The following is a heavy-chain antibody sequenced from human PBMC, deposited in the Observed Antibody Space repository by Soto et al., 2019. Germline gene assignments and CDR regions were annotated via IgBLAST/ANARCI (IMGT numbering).Heavy chain of an antibody. D-gene: IGHD3-3*01. Sequence: LRLSCSASGFIFSTFGMFWVRQAPGQGLEYVSAIFYSGSGSYYADPVRGRFTVSRDNSKNMFYLQMSSLRVEDTALYFCVRGPSRGSSLFGPLDYWGQGTHVTAPQ. CDR2: IFYSGSGS. CDR3: VRGPSRGSSLFGPLDY. CDR1: GFIFSTFG. J-gene: IGHJ4*02. V-gene: IGHV3-64D*06.